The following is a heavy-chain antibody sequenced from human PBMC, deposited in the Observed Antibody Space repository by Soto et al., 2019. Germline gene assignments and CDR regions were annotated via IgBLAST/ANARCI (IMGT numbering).Heavy chain of an antibody. J-gene: IGHJ4*02. CDR2: ISHRSATT. CDR3: ARQIVELIPYFDH. CDR1: GFTFSIYA. Sequence: PGGSLRLSCAASGFTFSIYAMRWVRQAPGKGLEWVSTISHRSATTYYADSVKGRFTVSRDNSKNTLYLQMNRLRAEDTAVYYCARQIVELIPYFDHWGQGSLVTVSS. V-gene: IGHV3-23*01. D-gene: IGHD3-22*01.